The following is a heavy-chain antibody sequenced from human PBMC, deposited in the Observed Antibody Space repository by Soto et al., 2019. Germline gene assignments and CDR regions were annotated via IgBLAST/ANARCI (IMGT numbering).Heavy chain of an antibody. CDR3: VRTVLGQDDQDDYYYYMGV. V-gene: IGHV2-70*11. Sequence: SGPTLVNPTQTLTLTCTFSGFSLSTSGMCVSWIRQPPGKALEWLARIDWDDDKYYSTSLKTRLTISKDTSKNQVVLTMTNMDHVDSATYYCVRTVLGQDDQDDYYYYMGVWGKGTTVTVSS. J-gene: IGHJ6*03. CDR2: IDWDDDK. D-gene: IGHD1-1*01. CDR1: GFSLSTSGMC.